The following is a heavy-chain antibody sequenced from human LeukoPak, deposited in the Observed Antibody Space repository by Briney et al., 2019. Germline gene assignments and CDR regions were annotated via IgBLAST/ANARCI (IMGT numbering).Heavy chain of an antibody. V-gene: IGHV5-51*01. J-gene: IGHJ4*02. CDR3: ASSSYYDSSGYYLGGAFDY. CDR2: IYPGDSDT. D-gene: IGHD3-22*01. CDR1: GYSFTSYW. Sequence: GESLKISCKGPGYSFTSYWIGWVRQMPGKGLEWMGIIYPGDSDTRYSPSFQGQVTISADKSISTAYLQWSSLKASDTAMYYCASSSYYDSSGYYLGGAFDYWGQGTLVIVPP.